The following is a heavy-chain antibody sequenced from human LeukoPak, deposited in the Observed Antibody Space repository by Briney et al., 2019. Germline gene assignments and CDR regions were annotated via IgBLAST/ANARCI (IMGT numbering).Heavy chain of an antibody. CDR2: IYYSGST. CDR3: ASSFPKGGATLDY. CDR1: GGSISSYY. D-gene: IGHD1-26*01. J-gene: IGHJ4*02. Sequence: PSETLSLTCTVSGGSISSYYWSWIRQPPGKGLEWIGYIYYSGSTTYNPSLKSRVTISVDTSKNQFSLKLSSVTAADTAVYYCASSFPKGGATLDYWGQGTLVTVSS. V-gene: IGHV4-59*01.